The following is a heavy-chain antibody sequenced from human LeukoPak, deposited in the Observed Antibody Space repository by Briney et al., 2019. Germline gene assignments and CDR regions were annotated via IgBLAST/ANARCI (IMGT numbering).Heavy chain of an antibody. J-gene: IGHJ4*02. CDR1: GFTFSNAW. V-gene: IGHV3-15*01. D-gene: IGHD6-13*01. CDR2: IKSKTDGGTP. Sequence: PGGSLRLSCAASGFTFSNAWMSWVRQAPGKGLEWVGRIKSKTDGGTPDYAAPVKGRFTITRDDSKNTLYLQMNSRKTDDTAVYYCTGVSRSSWYDYWGQGTLVSVSS. CDR3: TGVSRSSWYDY.